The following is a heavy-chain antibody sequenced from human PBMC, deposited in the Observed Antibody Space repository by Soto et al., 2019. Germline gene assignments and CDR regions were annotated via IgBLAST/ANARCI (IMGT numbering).Heavy chain of an antibody. J-gene: IGHJ5*02. V-gene: IGHV3-23*01. CDR1: GFMFSTTD. Sequence: PGGSLRLSCAASGFMFSTTDMSWVRQAPGKGLEWLTTIEGSGEITYYADSVKGRFTISRDNSKSTAYLQMDSLTADDTAVYFCVKNSGWFNTWGQGTPVTVSS. CDR2: IEGSGEIT. D-gene: IGHD3-10*01. CDR3: VKNSGWFNT.